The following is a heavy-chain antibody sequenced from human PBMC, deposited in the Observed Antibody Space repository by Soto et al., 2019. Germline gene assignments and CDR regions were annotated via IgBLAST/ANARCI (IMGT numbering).Heavy chain of an antibody. CDR3: AKEVHSGYDYYFDY. V-gene: IGHV3-23*01. D-gene: IGHD5-12*01. J-gene: IGHJ4*02. CDR1: GFTFSSYA. Sequence: PGGSLRLSCAAAGFTFSSYAMSWVRQAPGKGLEWVSAISGSGGSTYYADSVKGRFTISRDNPKNTLYLQMNSLRAEDTAVYYCAKEVHSGYDYYFDYWGQGTLVTVSS. CDR2: ISGSGGST.